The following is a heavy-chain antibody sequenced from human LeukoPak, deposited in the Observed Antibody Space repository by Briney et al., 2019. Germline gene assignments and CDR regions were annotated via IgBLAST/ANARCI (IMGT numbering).Heavy chain of an antibody. CDR2: INPNSGGT. Sequence: ASVKVSCKASGYTFTDYYMHWVRQAPGQGLEWMGWINPNSGGTNYAQKFQGRVTMTRDTSISTAYMELSRLRSDDTAVYYCARGLLSSLATIHYFDYWGQGTLVTVSS. J-gene: IGHJ4*02. D-gene: IGHD5-12*01. CDR1: GYTFTDYY. V-gene: IGHV1-2*02. CDR3: ARGLLSSLATIHYFDY.